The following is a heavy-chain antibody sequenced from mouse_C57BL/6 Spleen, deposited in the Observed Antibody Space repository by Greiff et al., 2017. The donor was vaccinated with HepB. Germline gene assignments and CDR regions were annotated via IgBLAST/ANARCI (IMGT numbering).Heavy chain of an antibody. D-gene: IGHD1-1*01. CDR2: IWSDGST. Sequence: VQGVESGPGLVAPSQSLSITCTVSGFSLTSYGVHWVRQPPGKGLEWLVVIWSDGSTTYNSALKSRLSISKDNSKSQVLLKMNSLQTDDTAMYYCARHGYYGSSSYAMDYWGQGTSVTVSS. CDR1: GFSLTSYG. CDR3: ARHGYYGSSSYAMDY. J-gene: IGHJ4*01. V-gene: IGHV2-6-1*01.